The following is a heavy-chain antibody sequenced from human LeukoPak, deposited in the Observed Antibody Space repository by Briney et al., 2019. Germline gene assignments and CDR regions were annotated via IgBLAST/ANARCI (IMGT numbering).Heavy chain of an antibody. J-gene: IGHJ4*02. Sequence: SETLSLTCAVYGGSFTDYYWSWIRQPPGKGLEWIGEINHRGSTNYNSSLKSRVTMSVDTSKNQFSLKLSSVTAADTAVYYCARDLGTVTPDYFDYWGQGTLVTVSS. D-gene: IGHD4-11*01. V-gene: IGHV4-34*01. CDR2: INHRGST. CDR3: ARDLGTVTPDYFDY. CDR1: GGSFTDYY.